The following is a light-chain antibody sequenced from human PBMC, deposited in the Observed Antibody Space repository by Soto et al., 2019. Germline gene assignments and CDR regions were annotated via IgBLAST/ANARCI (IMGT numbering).Light chain of an antibody. CDR1: SSDVGGYKY. J-gene: IGLJ1*01. CDR3: NSYTSSNTLV. Sequence: QSVLTQPRSVSGSPGQSVTISCTGTSSDVGGYKYVSWFQQHPGKAPKLMIYDVTQRPSGVPDRFSGSKSGNTASLTISGLQTEDEADYYCNSYTSSNTLVFGTGTKLTVL. CDR2: DVT. V-gene: IGLV2-11*01.